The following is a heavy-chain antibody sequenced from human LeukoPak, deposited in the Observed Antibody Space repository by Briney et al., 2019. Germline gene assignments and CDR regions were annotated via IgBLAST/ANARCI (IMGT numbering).Heavy chain of an antibody. J-gene: IGHJ4*02. CDR2: INSDGINT. CDR1: GFTFSNYW. CDR3: AKGGSYGPDYFDY. V-gene: IGHV3-74*01. Sequence: LAGGSLRLSCAASGFTFSNYWMHWVRHAPGKGLVWVSRINSDGINTSYADSVKGRFTISRDNSKNTLYLQMNSLRAEDTAVYYCAKGGSYGPDYFDYWGQGTLVTVSS. D-gene: IGHD3-16*01.